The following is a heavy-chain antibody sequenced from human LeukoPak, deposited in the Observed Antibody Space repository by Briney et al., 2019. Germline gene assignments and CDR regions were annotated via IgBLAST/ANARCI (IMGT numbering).Heavy chain of an antibody. Sequence: GASVKVSCKASGGTFSSYTISWVRQAPGQGLEWMGGIIPISGTANYAQKFQGRVTITTDESTSTAYMELSSLRSEDTAVYYCARAGTGTGPNWFDPWGQGTLVTVSS. J-gene: IGHJ5*02. CDR3: ARAGTGTGPNWFDP. CDR1: GGTFSSYT. V-gene: IGHV1-69*05. D-gene: IGHD1-1*01. CDR2: IIPISGTA.